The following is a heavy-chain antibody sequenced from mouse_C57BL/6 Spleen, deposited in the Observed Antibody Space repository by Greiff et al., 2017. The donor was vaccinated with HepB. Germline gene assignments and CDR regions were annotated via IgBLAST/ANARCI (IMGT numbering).Heavy chain of an antibody. J-gene: IGHJ1*03. CDR3: ARNGNYLYRYFDV. D-gene: IGHD2-1*01. V-gene: IGHV1-52*01. Sequence: QVQLQQPGAELVRPGSSVKLSCKASGYTFTSYWMHWVKQRPIQGLEWIGNIDPSDSETHYNQKFKDKATLTVDKSSSTAYMQLSSLTSEDSAVYYCARNGNYLYRYFDVWGTGTTVTVSS. CDR1: GYTFTSYW. CDR2: IDPSDSET.